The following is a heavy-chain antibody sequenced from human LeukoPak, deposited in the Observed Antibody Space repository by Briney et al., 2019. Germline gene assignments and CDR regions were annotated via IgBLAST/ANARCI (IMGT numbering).Heavy chain of an antibody. J-gene: IGHJ4*02. CDR2: IYYSGST. CDR1: GGSISSGGYS. CDR3: ASQYYYDSSGYSGYDY. V-gene: IGHV4-30-4*07. Sequence: SETLSLTCAVSGGSISSGGYSWSWIRQPPGKGLEWIGYIYYSGSTYYNPSLKSRVTISVDTSKNQFSLKLSSVTAADTAVYYCASQYYYDSSGYSGYDYWGQGTPVTVSS. D-gene: IGHD3-22*01.